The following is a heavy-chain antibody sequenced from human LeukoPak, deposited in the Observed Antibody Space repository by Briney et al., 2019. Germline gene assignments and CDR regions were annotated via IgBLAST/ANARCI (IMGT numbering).Heavy chain of an antibody. D-gene: IGHD6-13*01. Sequence: GGSLRLSCAASGFTFSSYGMHWVRQAPGKGLEWVAVIWYGGSNKYYADSVKGRFTISRDNSKNTLYLQMNSLRTEDTAVYYCVREGVITAGGPNSGGFDIWGQGTMVGVSS. CDR3: VREGVITAGGPNSGGFDI. CDR1: GFTFSSYG. V-gene: IGHV3-33*08. J-gene: IGHJ3*02. CDR2: IWYGGSNK.